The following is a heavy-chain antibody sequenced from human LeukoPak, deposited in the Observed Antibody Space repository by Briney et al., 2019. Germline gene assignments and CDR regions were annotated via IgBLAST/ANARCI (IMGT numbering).Heavy chain of an antibody. Sequence: GGSLRLSCAASGFSFSNYVLHWVRQAPGKGLEWVAFIRSDGSDKYSAVYVKGRFTISRDNSKNTLYLQMNGLRVDDTDVYYCAKSIAVAGFGGGRIFDYWGQGTLVTVSS. CDR1: GFSFSNYV. V-gene: IGHV3-30*02. CDR3: AKSIAVAGFGGGRIFDY. D-gene: IGHD6-19*01. CDR2: IRSDGSDK. J-gene: IGHJ4*02.